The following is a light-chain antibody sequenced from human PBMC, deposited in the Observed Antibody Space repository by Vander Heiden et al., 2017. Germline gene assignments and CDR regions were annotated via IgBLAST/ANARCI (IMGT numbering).Light chain of an antibody. Sequence: DIVMTQSPDSLAVSLGEGATINCKSSQSVLSSSNNKNYLAWYQQKPGQPPKLLIYWASTRESGVPDRFSGSGSGTDFTLTISSLQAEDVAVYYCKQYYSRFRRFSQGTKVEFK. CDR3: KQYYSRFRR. CDR1: QSVLSSSNNKNY. CDR2: WAS. V-gene: IGKV4-1*01. J-gene: IGKJ1*01.